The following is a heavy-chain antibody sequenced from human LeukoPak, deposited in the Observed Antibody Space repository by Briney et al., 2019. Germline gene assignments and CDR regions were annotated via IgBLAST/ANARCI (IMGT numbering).Heavy chain of an antibody. V-gene: IGHV3-64D*06. CDR1: GFTFSNYA. D-gene: IGHD5-24*01. Sequence: PGGSLRLSCSASGFTFSNYAVHWVRQAPGKGLEYVSAISSTGDSTYCADSVQGRCAISRDNSKNTLFLQMSSLRPEDTAVYYCVIATTRDGLLDYWGQGTLVTVSS. CDR2: ISSTGDST. CDR3: VIATTRDGLLDY. J-gene: IGHJ4*02.